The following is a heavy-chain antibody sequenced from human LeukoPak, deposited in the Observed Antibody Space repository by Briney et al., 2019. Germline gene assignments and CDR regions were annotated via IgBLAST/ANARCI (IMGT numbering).Heavy chain of an antibody. Sequence: GGSLRLSCAASGFTFSSYWMHWVRQAPGKGLVWVSRINSDGSSTSYADSVKGRFTISRDNAKNTLYLQMNSLRAEDTAVYYCVREEYDFWSGYKIHYYYYMDVWGKGTTVTVSS. CDR3: VREEYDFWSGYKIHYYYYMDV. CDR1: GFTFSSYW. J-gene: IGHJ6*03. V-gene: IGHV3-74*01. D-gene: IGHD3-3*01. CDR2: INSDGSST.